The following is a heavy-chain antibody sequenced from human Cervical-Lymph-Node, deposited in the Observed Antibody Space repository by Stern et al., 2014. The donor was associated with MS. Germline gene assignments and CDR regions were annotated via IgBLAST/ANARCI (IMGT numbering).Heavy chain of an antibody. CDR3: TKTYYDSSGYSSEFDY. CDR1: GFTFDDYA. V-gene: IGHV3-9*01. D-gene: IGHD3-22*01. CDR2: ISWNSGNI. Sequence: QLVESGGGLVQPGRSLRLSCAASGFTFDDYAMHWVRQAPGKGLEWVSGISWNSGNIVYADSVKGRFTISRDNAKNSLYLQMHSLRPEDTAFYYCTKTYYDSSGYSSEFDYWGQGTLVTVSS. J-gene: IGHJ4*02.